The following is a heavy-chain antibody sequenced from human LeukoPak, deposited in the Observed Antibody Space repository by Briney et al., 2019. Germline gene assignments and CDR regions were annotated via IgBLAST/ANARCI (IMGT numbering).Heavy chain of an antibody. CDR3: AREVAY. V-gene: IGHV4-59*01. CDR1: GGAITNYY. J-gene: IGHJ4*02. CDR2: IYYTGST. Sequence: SETLSLTCGVSGGAITNYYWNWIRQAPGKGLEWLGYIYYTGSTTYNPSVKSRITISLDTSKKQISLKLRSVTAADTAVYYCAREVAYWGQGILVTVSS.